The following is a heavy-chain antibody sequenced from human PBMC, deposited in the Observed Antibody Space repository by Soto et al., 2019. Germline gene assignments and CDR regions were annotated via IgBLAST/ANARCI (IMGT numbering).Heavy chain of an antibody. CDR1: GFSFSNYA. V-gene: IGHV3-23*02. Sequence: GGSLRLSCVASGFSFSNYAMSWVRQAPGKGLEWVSVISGSDGSTYYGDSVKGRFTISRDNSKNTLYLQMNSLRAEDTAVYYCAKDRERDAWYEDYWGQGTLVTVSS. D-gene: IGHD6-13*01. J-gene: IGHJ4*02. CDR2: ISGSDGST. CDR3: AKDRERDAWYEDY.